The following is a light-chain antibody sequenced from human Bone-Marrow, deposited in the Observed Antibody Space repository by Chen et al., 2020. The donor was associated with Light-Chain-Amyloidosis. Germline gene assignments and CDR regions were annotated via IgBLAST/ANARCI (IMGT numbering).Light chain of an antibody. CDR1: KLGDKY. CDR2: QDT. J-gene: IGLJ2*01. CDR3: QAWDTSVV. V-gene: IGLV3-1*01. Sequence: SYELTHPPSVSVSPGQTASITCSGDKLGDKYTSWYQQKPGQSPVLVVYQDTKRPSGIPERFSGSKSGNTATLTISGTQAMDEADYYCQAWDTSVVFGGGTKLTVL.